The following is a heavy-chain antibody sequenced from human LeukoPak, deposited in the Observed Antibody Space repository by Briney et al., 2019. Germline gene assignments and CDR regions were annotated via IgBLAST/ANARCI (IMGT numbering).Heavy chain of an antibody. V-gene: IGHV3-23*01. CDR3: AKVDRYSGSYRSLDY. J-gene: IGHJ4*02. Sequence: GGSLRLSCAASGFTFSSYAMSWVRQAPGKGLEWVSLISGSGGTTYYADSVKGRFTISRDNSKNTLYLQMNSLRAEDTAVYYCAKVDRYSGSYRSLDYWGQGTLVTVSS. CDR2: ISGSGGTT. D-gene: IGHD1-26*01. CDR1: GFTFSSYA.